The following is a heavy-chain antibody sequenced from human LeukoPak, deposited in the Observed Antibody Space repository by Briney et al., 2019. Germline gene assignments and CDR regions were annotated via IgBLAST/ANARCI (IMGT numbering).Heavy chain of an antibody. CDR3: AKDIGRSGWEYFQH. CDR1: GFTFDDYA. J-gene: IGHJ1*01. CDR2: ISWNSGSI. D-gene: IGHD6-19*01. V-gene: IGHV3-9*01. Sequence: PGGSLRLSCAASGFTFDDYAMHWVRQAPGKGLEWVSGISWNSGSIGYADSVKGRFTISRDNAKNSLYLQMNSLRAEDTALYYCAKDIGRSGWEYFQHWGQGTLVTVSS.